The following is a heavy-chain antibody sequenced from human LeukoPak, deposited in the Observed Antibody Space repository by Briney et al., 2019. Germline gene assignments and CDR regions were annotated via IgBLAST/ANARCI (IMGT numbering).Heavy chain of an antibody. CDR2: IYYSGST. CDR1: GGSISSGGYY. V-gene: IGHV4-31*01. CDR3: AGGITGTTFDY. Sequence: PSETLSLTCTVSGGSISSGGYYWSWIRQHPGKGLEWIGYIYYSGSTYYNPSLKSQVTISVDTSKNQFSLKLSSVTAADTAVYYCAGGITGTTFDYWGQGTLVTVSS. J-gene: IGHJ4*02. D-gene: IGHD1-7*01.